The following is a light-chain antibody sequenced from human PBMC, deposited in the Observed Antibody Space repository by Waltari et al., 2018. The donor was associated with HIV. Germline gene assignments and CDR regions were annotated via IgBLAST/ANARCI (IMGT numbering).Light chain of an antibody. CDR3: AVWDDSLNGVV. Sequence: QSELTQSPSASGTPGQRITISCSGSSSNIERNYVYWYKQFPGTAPKVLIYKENERPSGFPDRISGSKSGTSASLVISGLRSDDEADYYCAVWDDSLNGVVFGGGTKLTVL. J-gene: IGLJ2*01. V-gene: IGLV1-47*01. CDR2: KEN. CDR1: SSNIERNY.